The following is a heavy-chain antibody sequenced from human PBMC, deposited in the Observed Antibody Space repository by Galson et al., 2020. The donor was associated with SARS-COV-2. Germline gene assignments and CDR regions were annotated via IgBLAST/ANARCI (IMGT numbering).Heavy chain of an antibody. CDR2: ISISSSTI. CDR1: GFTFGDYY. CDR3: ARETWFGEPRGYYFDY. V-gene: IGHV3-11*01. D-gene: IGHD3-10*01. J-gene: IGHJ4*02. Sequence: GESLKISCAASGFTFGDYYMSWIRQAPGKGLEWVSSISISSSTIYYADSVKGRFTISRDNPKKSLFLQVSSLRAEDTAVYYCARETWFGEPRGYYFDYWCQGILVTVSS.